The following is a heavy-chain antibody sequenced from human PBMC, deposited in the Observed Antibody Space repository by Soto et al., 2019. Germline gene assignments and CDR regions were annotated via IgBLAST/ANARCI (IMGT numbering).Heavy chain of an antibody. V-gene: IGHV3-74*01. J-gene: IGHJ4*02. CDR1: GFTFSNYW. CDR2: INTDGSAT. Sequence: EVQLVESGGGLVQPGGSLRLSCAASGFTFSNYWMHWVRQVPGKGLVWVSRINTDGSATSYADSVKGRFTVSRDNAKNTQYLQMNSLRVEDTAVYYCARDGEGYCGQGTLVTVSS. D-gene: IGHD2-21*01. CDR3: ARDGEGY.